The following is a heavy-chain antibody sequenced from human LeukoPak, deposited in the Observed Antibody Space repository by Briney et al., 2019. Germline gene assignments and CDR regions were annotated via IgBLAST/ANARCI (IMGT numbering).Heavy chain of an antibody. CDR3: ARVHEDDYVWGSYRYYYFDY. CDR2: IYYSGST. CDR1: GGSISSYY. D-gene: IGHD3-16*02. J-gene: IGHJ4*02. Sequence: SETLSLTCTVSGGSISSYYWSWIRQPPGKGLEWIGYIYYSGSTNYNPSLKSRVTISVDTSKHQFSLKLSSVTAADTAVYYCARVHEDDYVWGSYRYYYFDYWGQGTLVTVSS. V-gene: IGHV4-59*01.